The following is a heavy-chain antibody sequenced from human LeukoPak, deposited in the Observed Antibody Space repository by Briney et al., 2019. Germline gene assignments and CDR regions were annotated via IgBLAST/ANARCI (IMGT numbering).Heavy chain of an antibody. Sequence: GGSLRLSCAASGFTFSNYEIHWVRQTAGKGLEWVSAIGPAGDTYYPGSVKGRFTVSRENAKNSLYLQMNSLRAGDTAVYYCARESSSSSTGAFDIWGQGTMVTVSS. CDR3: ARESSSSSTGAFDI. CDR1: GFTFSNYE. J-gene: IGHJ3*02. V-gene: IGHV3-13*01. D-gene: IGHD6-13*01. CDR2: IGPAGDT.